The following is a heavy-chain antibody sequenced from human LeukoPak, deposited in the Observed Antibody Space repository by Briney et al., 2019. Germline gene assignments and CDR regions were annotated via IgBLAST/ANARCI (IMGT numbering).Heavy chain of an antibody. CDR2: IDWDDDK. D-gene: IGHD6-6*01. CDR1: GFSLSTSGMG. J-gene: IGHJ4*02. CDR3: ARILFSSSAATGGNYFDY. V-gene: IGHV2-70*11. Sequence: SGPTLVHPTQTLTLTCTFSGFSLSTSGMGVSWIRQPPGKALEWLARIDWDDDKYYSTSLKTRLTSSKDTSKNQVVLTMTNMDPVDTATYYCARILFSSSAATGGNYFDYWGQGTLVTVSS.